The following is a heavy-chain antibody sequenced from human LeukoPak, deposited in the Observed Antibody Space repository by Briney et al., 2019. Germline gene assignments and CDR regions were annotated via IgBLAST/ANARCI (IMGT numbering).Heavy chain of an antibody. D-gene: IGHD6-13*01. V-gene: IGHV3-23*01. CDR3: AKDGAAAGTLLNGY. Sequence: PGGSLRLSCAASGFTFSSYAMSWVRQAPGKGLEWVSAISGSGGSTYYADSVKGRFTISRDNSKNTLYLQMNSLRAEDTAVYYCAKDGAAAGTLLNGYWGQGTLVTVSS. CDR2: ISGSGGST. J-gene: IGHJ4*02. CDR1: GFTFSSYA.